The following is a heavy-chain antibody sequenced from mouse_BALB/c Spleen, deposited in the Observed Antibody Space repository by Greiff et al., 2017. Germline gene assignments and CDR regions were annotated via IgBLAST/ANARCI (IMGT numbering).Heavy chain of an antibody. J-gene: IGHJ3*01. V-gene: IGHV3-6*02. CDR1: GYSITSGYY. Sequence: ESGPGLVKPSQSLSLTCSVTGYSITSGYYWNWIRQFPGNKLEWMGYISYDGSNNYNPSLKNRISITRDTSKNQFFLKLNSVTTEDTATYYCARDYYGSSYWFAYWGQGTLVTVSA. CDR2: ISYDGSN. CDR3: ARDYYGSSYWFAY. D-gene: IGHD1-1*01.